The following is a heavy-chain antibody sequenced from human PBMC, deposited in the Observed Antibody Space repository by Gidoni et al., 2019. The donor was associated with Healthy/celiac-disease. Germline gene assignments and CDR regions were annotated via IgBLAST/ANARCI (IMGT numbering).Heavy chain of an antibody. CDR2: INPNSGGT. CDR3: ARSGSGRHKFDY. J-gene: IGHJ4*02. Sequence: QVQLVQSGAEVKQPGASVTFSCQSSGYTFTGYYMHWVRQAPGQGLEWMGWINPNSGGTNYAQKFQGWVTMTRDTSIRTAYRELSRLRSDDTAVYYGARSGSGRHKFDYWGQGTLVTVSS. CDR1: GYTFTGYY. D-gene: IGHD3-10*01. V-gene: IGHV1-2*04.